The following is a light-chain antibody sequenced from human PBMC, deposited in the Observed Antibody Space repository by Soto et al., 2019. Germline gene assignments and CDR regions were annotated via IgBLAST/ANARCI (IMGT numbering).Light chain of an antibody. CDR1: SSNIGSNY. J-gene: IGLJ2*01. V-gene: IGLV1-47*01. CDR3: AAWDGSPGARVV. Sequence: QSVLTQPPSASGTPGQRLTISCSGSSSNIGSNYVYWYQQLPGTAPKLLIYRDYQRPSGVPDRFSASKSGTSASLEISGLRSEDEAVYYCAAWDGSPGARVVFGGGTKLTVL. CDR2: RDY.